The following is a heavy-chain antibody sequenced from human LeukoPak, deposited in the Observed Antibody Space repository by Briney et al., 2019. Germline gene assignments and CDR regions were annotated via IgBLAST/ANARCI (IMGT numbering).Heavy chain of an antibody. CDR1: GFTFSSYN. J-gene: IGHJ4*02. D-gene: IGHD3-22*01. CDR2: ISSSGDYI. V-gene: IGHV3-21*01. Sequence: PGGSLRLSCAASGFTFSSYNINWVRQAPGKGLEWVSSISSSGDYIYYADSVKGRFTISRDNAKNSLYLQMNSLRAEDTAAYYCARNLKNYYDSNGYFDYWGQGTLVTVSS. CDR3: ARNLKNYYDSNGYFDY.